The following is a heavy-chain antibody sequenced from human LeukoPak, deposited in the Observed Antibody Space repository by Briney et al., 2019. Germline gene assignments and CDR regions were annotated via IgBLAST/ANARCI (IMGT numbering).Heavy chain of an antibody. CDR2: IYYSGST. V-gene: IGHV4-31*03. J-gene: IGHJ4*02. D-gene: IGHD5-18*01. CDR1: RASISSGGYY. CDR3: ARINPGYGRFRNFGY. Sequence: NPSQTLSLTCTVARASISSGGYYWSWIRQHPGKGLEWIGYIYYSGSTYYNPSLKSRVTISVDTSKNHFSLKLSSVTAADTAVYCGARINPGYGRFRNFGYWGQGTLVTVSS.